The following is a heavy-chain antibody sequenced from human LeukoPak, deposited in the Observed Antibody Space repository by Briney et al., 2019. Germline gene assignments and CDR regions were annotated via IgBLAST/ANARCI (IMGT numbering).Heavy chain of an antibody. CDR1: GGTFSSYA. CDR3: AREGPSPRTGTLDY. J-gene: IGHJ4*02. Sequence: ASVKVSCKASGGTFSSYAISWVRQAPGQGLEWMGGIIPIFGTANYAQKFQGRVTITADESTSTAYMELSSLRSEDTAVYYCAREGPSPRTGTLDYWGQGTLVTVSS. V-gene: IGHV1-69*13. D-gene: IGHD1-7*01. CDR2: IIPIFGTA.